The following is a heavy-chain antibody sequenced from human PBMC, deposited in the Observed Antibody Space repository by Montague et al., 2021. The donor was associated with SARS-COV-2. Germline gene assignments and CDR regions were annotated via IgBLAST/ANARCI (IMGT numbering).Heavy chain of an antibody. CDR1: GFTFSTYA. D-gene: IGHD6-19*01. CDR3: AKDLEQWLVGRDYFDY. Sequence: SLSLSCAASGFTFSTYAMSWVRQAPGKGLEWVSTVSSICGSTFYADSVKGRFTVSRDNSKNTLYLQMNSLRAEDTAVYYCAKDLEQWLVGRDYFDYWGQGTLVTVSS. J-gene: IGHJ4*02. CDR2: VSSICGST. V-gene: IGHV3-23*01.